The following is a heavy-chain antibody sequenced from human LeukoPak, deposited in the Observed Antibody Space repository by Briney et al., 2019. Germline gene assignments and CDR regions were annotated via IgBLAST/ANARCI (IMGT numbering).Heavy chain of an antibody. V-gene: IGHV3-43*02. CDR1: GFIFDNYA. CDR2: ISGDGGST. Sequence: GGSLRLSCAAPGFIFDNYAIHWVRQAPGKGLGWVSLISGDGGSTFYADSVRGRFTISRDNTRKSLSLQVSSLRSEDTALYYCARESETSGWYDYWGQGTLVTVSS. D-gene: IGHD6-19*01. J-gene: IGHJ4*02. CDR3: ARESETSGWYDY.